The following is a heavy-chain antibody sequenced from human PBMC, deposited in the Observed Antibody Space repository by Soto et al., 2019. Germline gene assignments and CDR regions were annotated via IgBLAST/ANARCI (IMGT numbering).Heavy chain of an antibody. V-gene: IGHV3-30*18. CDR1: GIAFSGCG. D-gene: IGHD3-10*01. Sequence: QVQLVESGGGVVQPGKSLRLSCAASGIAFSGCGMFWVRQTPSKGLEWVAAISSDGSQKYYADSVKGRFTISRDNSKNTLYVQMNGLTTEDSAVYYCSKNIVRGHWYFDLWGRGTLVTVSS. J-gene: IGHJ2*01. CDR3: SKNIVRGHWYFDL. CDR2: ISSDGSQK.